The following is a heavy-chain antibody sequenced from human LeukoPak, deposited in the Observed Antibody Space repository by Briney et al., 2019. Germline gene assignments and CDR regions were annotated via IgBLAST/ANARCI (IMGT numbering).Heavy chain of an antibody. D-gene: IGHD3-3*01. CDR3: AREGSYDFWSGHQAFDI. CDR1: GGSISSYY. V-gene: IGHV4-4*07. Sequence: PSETLSLTCTVSGGSISSYYWSWIRQPAGKRLEWIGRIYTSGSTNYNPSLKSRVTMSVDTSKNQFSLKLSSVTAADTAVYYCAREGSYDFWSGHQAFDIWGQGTMVTVSS. CDR2: IYTSGST. J-gene: IGHJ3*02.